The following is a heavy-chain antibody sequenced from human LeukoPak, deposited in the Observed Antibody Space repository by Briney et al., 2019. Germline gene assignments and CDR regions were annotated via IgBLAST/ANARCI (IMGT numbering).Heavy chain of an antibody. CDR1: GFTFSSYW. J-gene: IGHJ6*02. CDR3: ARVGTTSNFYHYYGMDV. CDR2: INCDGSTT. V-gene: IGHV3-74*01. D-gene: IGHD2/OR15-2a*01. Sequence: GESLRLSCAASGFTFSSYWMYWVRQAPGKGLVWVSRINCDGSTTSYADSVKGRFTISRDNAKNTLYLQMNSLRAEDTAVYYCARVGTTSNFYHYYGMDVWGQGTTVTVSS.